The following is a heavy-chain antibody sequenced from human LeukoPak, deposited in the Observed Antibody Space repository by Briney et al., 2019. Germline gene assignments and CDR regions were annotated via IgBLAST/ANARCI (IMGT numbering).Heavy chain of an antibody. V-gene: IGHV4-34*01. J-gene: IGHJ6*03. Sequence: SETLSLTCAVYGGSFSGYYWSWIRQPPGKGLEWIGEINHSGSTNYNPSLKSRVTISVDTSKNQFSLKLSSVTAADTAVYYCARVMQQQLGGPYYYYYYYMDVWGKGTTVTVSS. CDR2: INHSGST. CDR3: ARVMQQQLGGPYYYYYYYMDV. CDR1: GGSFSGYY. D-gene: IGHD6-13*01.